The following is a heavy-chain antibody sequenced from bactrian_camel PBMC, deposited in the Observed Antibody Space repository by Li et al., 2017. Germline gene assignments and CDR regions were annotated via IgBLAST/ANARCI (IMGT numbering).Heavy chain of an antibody. J-gene: IGHJ4*01. CDR2: FDTDGTI. Sequence: HVQLVESGGGSVQAGGSLRLSCAPSGYYYVSPCMGWFRQAPGKEREGVAAFDTDGTIIYADAVKGRFTISKDDANNTLYLQMDSLKSEDTAVYYCVRDLLTGWGQGTQVTVS. V-gene: IGHV3S55*01. CDR1: GYYYVSPC. CDR3: VRDLLTG. D-gene: IGHD8*01.